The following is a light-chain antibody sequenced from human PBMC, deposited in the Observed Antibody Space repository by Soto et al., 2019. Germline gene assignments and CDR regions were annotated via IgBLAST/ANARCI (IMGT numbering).Light chain of an antibody. CDR2: GAS. V-gene: IGKV3-20*01. J-gene: IGKJ5*01. CDR3: QQYGSSPIT. Sequence: EIVLTQSPGTLSLSPGERATLSCRASQSVSSSYLAWYQLTPGQAPRLLIYGASNRATGIPDRFSGSGSGTDFTLTISRLESEDFAVYGGQQYGSSPITFGQGTRLEIK. CDR1: QSVSSSY.